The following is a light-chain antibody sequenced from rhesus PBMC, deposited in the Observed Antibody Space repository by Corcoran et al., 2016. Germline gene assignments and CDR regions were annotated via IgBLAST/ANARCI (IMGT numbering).Light chain of an antibody. CDR3: YSFTTSSTYI. CDR2: DVT. CDR1: SSDFGAYNY. Sequence: QAAPTQPPSVYGSTGQSVTISCTGNSSDFGAYNYVSWYQQLPGKAPKLMIYDVTKRPSGVSDRFSGSKSGNTASLTISGLQAEDAADYYCYSFTTSSTYIFGPGTRLTVL. J-gene: IGLJ1*01. V-gene: IGLV2S7*01.